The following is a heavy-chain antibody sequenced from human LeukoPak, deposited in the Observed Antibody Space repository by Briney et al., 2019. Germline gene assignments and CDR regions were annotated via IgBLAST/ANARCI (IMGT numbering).Heavy chain of an antibody. CDR2: VSLSDNI. CDR3: AKGTHSSSWHWYDP. V-gene: IGHV3-23*01. CDR1: GFTFSSYG. D-gene: IGHD6-13*01. J-gene: IGHJ5*02. Sequence: GGSLRLPCAASGFTFSSYGMTWVRQAPGKGLEWVSLVSLSDNIFYADSVKGRFTISRDNSKSTVHLQMDSLRVDDTAVYYCAKGTHSSSWHWYDPWGQGTLVTVSS.